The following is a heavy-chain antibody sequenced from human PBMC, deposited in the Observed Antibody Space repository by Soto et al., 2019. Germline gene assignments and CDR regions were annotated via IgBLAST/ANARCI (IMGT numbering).Heavy chain of an antibody. J-gene: IGHJ3*02. D-gene: IGHD3-3*01. V-gene: IGHV4-39*01. Sequence: SETLSLTCTVSGGSISSSSYYWGWIRQPPGKGLEWIGSIYYSGSTYYNPSLKSRVTISVDTSKNQFSLKLSSVTAADTAVYYCARRPSHYDFWSGYLDIWGQGTMVT. CDR2: IYYSGST. CDR1: GGSISSSSYY. CDR3: ARRPSHYDFWSGYLDI.